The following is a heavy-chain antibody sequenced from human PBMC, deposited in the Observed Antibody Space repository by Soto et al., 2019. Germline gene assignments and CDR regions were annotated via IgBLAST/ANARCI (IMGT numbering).Heavy chain of an antibody. CDR2: IIPILGIA. V-gene: IGHV1-69*02. J-gene: IGHJ4*02. Sequence: QVQLVQSGAEVKKPGSSVKVSCKASGGTFSSYTISWVRQAPGQGLEWMGRIIPILGIANYAQKFQGRVTITADKLTSTAYMELSSLRSEDTAVYYCATDSGSYLSFDYWGQGTLVTVSS. CDR3: ATDSGSYLSFDY. CDR1: GGTFSSYT. D-gene: IGHD1-26*01.